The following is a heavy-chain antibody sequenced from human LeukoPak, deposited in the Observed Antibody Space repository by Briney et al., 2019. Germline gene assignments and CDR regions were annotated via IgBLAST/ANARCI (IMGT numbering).Heavy chain of an antibody. Sequence: GGSLRLSCAASGFTFSSYWMSWVRQAPGKGLEWVANIKQDGSENYYVDSVKGRFTISRDNAKNSLYLEMNSLRAEDTAVYYCARDRYIVVVTATHYYYYGMDVWGQGTTVTVSS. D-gene: IGHD2-21*02. CDR3: ARDRYIVVVTATHYYYYGMDV. J-gene: IGHJ6*02. CDR1: GFTFSSYW. V-gene: IGHV3-7*01. CDR2: IKQDGSEN.